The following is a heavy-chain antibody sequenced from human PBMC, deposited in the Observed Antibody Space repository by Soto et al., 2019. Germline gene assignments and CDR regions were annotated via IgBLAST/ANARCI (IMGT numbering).Heavy chain of an antibody. D-gene: IGHD6-6*01. CDR3: ARVRSSSSSYYYAMDV. Sequence: PGESLKISCKGSGYSFTSYWIGWVRQMPGKGLEWMGIIYPGDSDTRYSPSSQGQVTISADKSISTAYLQWSSLKASDTAMYYCARVRSSSSSYYYAMDVWGQGTTVTAP. CDR2: IYPGDSDT. V-gene: IGHV5-51*01. CDR1: GYSFTSYW. J-gene: IGHJ6*02.